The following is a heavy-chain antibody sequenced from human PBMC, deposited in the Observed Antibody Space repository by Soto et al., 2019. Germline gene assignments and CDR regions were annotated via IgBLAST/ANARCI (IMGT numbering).Heavy chain of an antibody. CDR2: IYYSGST. CDR1: GGSISSGGYY. Sequence: TLSLTCTVSGGSISSGGYYWSWIRQHPGKGLEWIGYIYYSGSTYYNPSLKSRVTISVDTSKNQFSLKLSSVTAEDTAVYYCARDLYSSSCWFDPWGQGTLVTVSS. CDR3: ARDLYSSSCWFDP. V-gene: IGHV4-31*03. J-gene: IGHJ5*02. D-gene: IGHD6-6*01.